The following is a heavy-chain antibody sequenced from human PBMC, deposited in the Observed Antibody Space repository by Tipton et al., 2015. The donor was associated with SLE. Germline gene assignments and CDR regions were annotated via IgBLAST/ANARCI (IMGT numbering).Heavy chain of an antibody. D-gene: IGHD7-27*01. CDR1: GFTFSSYA. J-gene: IGHJ4*02. CDR2: IYSGGST. Sequence: SMRLSCAASGFTFSSYAMRWVRQAPGKGMEWVSIIYSGGSTYYADSEKGRFTISRDNSKNTLYLQMNSLRAEDTAVYYCATLDGDDYWAQGTLVTVSS. V-gene: IGHV3-23*03. CDR3: ATLDGDDY.